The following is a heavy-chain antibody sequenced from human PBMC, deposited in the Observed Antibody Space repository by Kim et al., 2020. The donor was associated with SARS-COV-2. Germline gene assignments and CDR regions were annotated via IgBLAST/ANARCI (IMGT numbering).Heavy chain of an antibody. J-gene: IGHJ5*02. CDR1: GFNFNSYG. Sequence: GGSLRLSCAASGFNFNSYGMHWVRQAPGKGLEWVAVISYDGSNKYYADSVKGRFTISRDNSKNTLYLQMNSLRAEDTAVYYCAKDGVYRGTTVSNWFDTWGQGTLVTVSS. V-gene: IGHV3-30*18. D-gene: IGHD4-17*01. CDR2: ISYDGSNK. CDR3: AKDGVYRGTTVSNWFDT.